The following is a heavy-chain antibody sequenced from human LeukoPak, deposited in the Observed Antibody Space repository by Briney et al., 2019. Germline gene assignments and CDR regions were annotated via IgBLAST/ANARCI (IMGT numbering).Heavy chain of an antibody. Sequence: SETLSLTCTVSGGSISSYYWSWIRQAPGKGLEWIGFIHYSGLTVYSPSLQSRVSMSVDTSRNQFSLDLSSVTAADTALYYCARDPPEDEWNSLDSWGQGILVTVSS. CDR2: IHYSGLT. CDR3: ARDPPEDEWNSLDS. D-gene: IGHD1-7*01. J-gene: IGHJ4*02. V-gene: IGHV4-59*01. CDR1: GGSISSYY.